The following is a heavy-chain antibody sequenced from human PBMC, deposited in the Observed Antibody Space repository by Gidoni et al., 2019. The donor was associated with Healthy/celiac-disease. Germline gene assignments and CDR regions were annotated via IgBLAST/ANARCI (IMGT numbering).Heavy chain of an antibody. CDR2: IFSNDEK. D-gene: IGHD3-10*01. V-gene: IGHV2-26*01. CDR1: GFSLSNARMG. Sequence: QVTLKESGPVLVKPTETLTLTCTVSGFSLSNARMGVSWIRQPPGKALEWLAHIFSNDEKSYSTSLKSRLTISKDTSKSQVVLTMTNMDPVDTATYYCARILEVRGGRNWGYYYYGMDVWGQGTTVTVSS. J-gene: IGHJ6*02. CDR3: ARILEVRGGRNWGYYYYGMDV.